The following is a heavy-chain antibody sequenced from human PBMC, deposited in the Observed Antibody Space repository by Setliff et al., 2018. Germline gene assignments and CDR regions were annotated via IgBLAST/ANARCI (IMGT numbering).Heavy chain of an antibody. CDR3: ALSSSWFKDFQH. CDR2: IHTSGST. D-gene: IGHD6-13*01. V-gene: IGHV4-4*08. Sequence: PSETLSLTCTVSGGSFSGYYWSWIRQPPGKGLEWIGYIHTSGSTNYNPSLKSRVTISVDSSINQFSLKLNSVTAADTAIYYCALSSSWFKDFQHWGQGTLVTVSS. CDR1: GGSFSGYY. J-gene: IGHJ1*01.